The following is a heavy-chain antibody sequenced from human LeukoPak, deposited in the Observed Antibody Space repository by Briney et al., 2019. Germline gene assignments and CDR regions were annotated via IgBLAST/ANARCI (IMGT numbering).Heavy chain of an antibody. V-gene: IGHV3-66*01. Sequence: GGSLRLSCAASGFTVSSNYMSRVRQAPGKGLEWVSVIYSGGITYYADSVKGRFTISRDNSKNTLYLQMNSLGAEDTAVYYCAREKKAAINAFDIWGQGTMVTVSS. D-gene: IGHD2-2*01. CDR3: AREKKAAINAFDI. J-gene: IGHJ3*02. CDR2: IYSGGIT. CDR1: GFTVSSNY.